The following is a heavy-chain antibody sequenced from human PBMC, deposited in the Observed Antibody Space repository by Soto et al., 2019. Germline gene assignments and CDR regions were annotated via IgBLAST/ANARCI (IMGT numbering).Heavy chain of an antibody. J-gene: IGHJ4*02. CDR1: GFTFSNYA. V-gene: IGHV3-23*01. D-gene: IGHD2-2*01. CDR2: IGGSGRST. CDR3: AKGGSSTSSEFDY. Sequence: GGSLRLSCAASGFTFSNYAMNWVRQAPWKGLEWVSVIGGSGRSTYYGDSVKGRFTVSRDNIKNTVFLQMNNLRVEDTAVYYCAKGGSSTSSEFDYWGQGTLVTVSS.